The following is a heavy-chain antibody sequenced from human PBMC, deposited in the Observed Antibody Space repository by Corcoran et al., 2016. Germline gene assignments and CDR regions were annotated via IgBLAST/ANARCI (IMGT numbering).Heavy chain of an antibody. CDR1: GFTFRSYW. CDR2: IKQDGSEK. CDR3: ATTRNGAHDFDY. D-gene: IGHD2-8*01. J-gene: IGHJ4*02. V-gene: IGHV3-7*03. Sequence: EVQLVESGGGLVQPGGSLRLSCAASGFTFRSYWMTWVRQAPGKGLEWVANIKQDGSEKYYVDSVKGRFTNSRDNAKNSLYLQMNSLRADDSAVDYCATTRNGAHDFDYWGQGTLVTVSS.